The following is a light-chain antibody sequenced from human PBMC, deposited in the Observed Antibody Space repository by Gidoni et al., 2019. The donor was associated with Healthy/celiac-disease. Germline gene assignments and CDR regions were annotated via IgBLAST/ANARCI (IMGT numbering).Light chain of an antibody. J-gene: IGKJ4*01. CDR1: QSVSSSY. V-gene: IGKV3-20*01. CDR3: QQYGSA. CDR2: GAA. Sequence: EMVLTQSPGTLSLSQGESATLPCSASQSVSSSYLAWYQQKPGQAPRLLIYGAASRATGIPDRFSGSGSGTDFTLTISRLEPEDFAVYYCQQYGSAFGGGTKVEIK.